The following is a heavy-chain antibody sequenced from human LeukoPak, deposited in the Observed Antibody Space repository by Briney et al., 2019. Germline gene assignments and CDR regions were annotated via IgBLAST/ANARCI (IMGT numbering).Heavy chain of an antibody. CDR2: IYYSGST. CDR3: VRGNYDNRGYSNAFDI. D-gene: IGHD2-15*01. CDR1: GASISSSY. V-gene: IGHV4-59*01. Sequence: SGTLSLTCTVSGASISSSYWSWVRQPPGKRLEWIGFIYYSGSTNSNPSLKSRVTISADTSKNQFSLKLSSVTAADTALYYCVRGNYDNRGYSNAFDIWGQGSMVTVSS. J-gene: IGHJ3*02.